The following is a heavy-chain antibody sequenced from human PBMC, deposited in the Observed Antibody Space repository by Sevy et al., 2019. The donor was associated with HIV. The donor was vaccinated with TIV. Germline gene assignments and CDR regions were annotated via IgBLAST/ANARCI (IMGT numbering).Heavy chain of an antibody. CDR1: GFTFGEYS. CDR3: TRGRRVYADYGVDY. Sequence: GGSLRLSCTASGFTFGEYSMSWFRQAPGKGLEWVSFIRSEVYGGTTEYAGSVKGRLTNSRDNSKSIAYLQMSSLKTEDTAVYYCTRGRRVYADYGVDYWGQGTLVTVSS. D-gene: IGHD4-17*01. CDR2: IRSEVYGGTT. J-gene: IGHJ4*02. V-gene: IGHV3-49*03.